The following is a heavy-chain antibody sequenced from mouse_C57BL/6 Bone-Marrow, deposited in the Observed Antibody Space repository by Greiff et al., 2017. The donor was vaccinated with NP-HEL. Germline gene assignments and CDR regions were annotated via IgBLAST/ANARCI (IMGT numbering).Heavy chain of an antibody. CDR3: ARAPSYYGNAY. D-gene: IGHD2-1*01. Sequence: VQLQQSGAELARPGASVKLSCKASGYTFTSYGISWVKQRTGQGLEWIGEIYPRRGNTYYNEKFKGKSTLTADKSSSPAYMELRSLTSEDSAVYFCARAPSYYGNAYWGQGTTLTVSS. CDR1: GYTFTSYG. V-gene: IGHV1-81*01. J-gene: IGHJ2*01. CDR2: IYPRRGNT.